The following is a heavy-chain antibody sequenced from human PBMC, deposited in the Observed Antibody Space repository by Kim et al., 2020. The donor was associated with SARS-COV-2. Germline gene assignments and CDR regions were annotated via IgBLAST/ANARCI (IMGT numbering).Heavy chain of an antibody. CDR3: ARGRYCSSTSCYKGAYFQH. J-gene: IGHJ1*01. Sequence: ASVKVSCKASGYTFTSYDINWVRQATGQGLEWMGWMNPNSGNTGYAQKFQGRVTMTRNTSISTAYMELSSLRSEDTAVYYCARGRYCSSTSCYKGAYFQHWGQGTLVTVSS. CDR1: GYTFTSYD. V-gene: IGHV1-8*01. D-gene: IGHD2-2*02. CDR2: MNPNSGNT.